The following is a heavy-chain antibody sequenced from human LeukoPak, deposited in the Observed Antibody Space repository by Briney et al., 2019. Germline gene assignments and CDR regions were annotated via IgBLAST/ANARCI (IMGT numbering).Heavy chain of an antibody. D-gene: IGHD3-3*01. CDR1: GGSISSSSYY. Sequence: SETLSLTCTVSGGSISSSSYYWGWIRQPPGKGLEWIGSIYYSGSTYYNPSLKSRVTISVDTSKNQFSLKLSSVTAADTAVYYCARGGRVVISAFDIWGQGTMVTVSS. CDR3: ARGGRVVISAFDI. CDR2: IYYSGST. V-gene: IGHV4-39*07. J-gene: IGHJ3*02.